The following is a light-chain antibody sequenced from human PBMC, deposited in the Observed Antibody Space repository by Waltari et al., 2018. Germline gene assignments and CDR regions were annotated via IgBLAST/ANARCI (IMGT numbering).Light chain of an antibody. J-gene: IGKJ1*01. CDR1: QSVSSSY. V-gene: IGKV3-20*01. CDR3: RQHGSAPRT. CDR2: GAS. Sequence: VLTQSPATLSLSPGASATLSCRARQSVSSSYLAWYQQNPGQAPRLLIYGASTRGNGIPHRFSGSGSGTDVTLTSSRLEPEDVAVYYCRQHGSAPRTFGEGTKVEI.